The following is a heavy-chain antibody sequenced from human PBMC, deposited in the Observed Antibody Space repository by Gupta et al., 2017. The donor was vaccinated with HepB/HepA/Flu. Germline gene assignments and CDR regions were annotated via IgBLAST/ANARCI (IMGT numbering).Heavy chain of an antibody. Sequence: QVQLVESGGGVVQPGRSLRLSCAASGFTFSSYAMHWVRQAPGKGLEWVAVISYDGSNKYYADSVKGRFTISRDNSKNTLYLQMNSLRAEDTAVYYCARDPAENSSGWYFDYWGQGTLVTVYS. V-gene: IGHV3-30-3*01. CDR1: GFTFSSYA. J-gene: IGHJ4*02. CDR3: ARDPAENSSGWYFDY. CDR2: ISYDGSNK. D-gene: IGHD6-19*01.